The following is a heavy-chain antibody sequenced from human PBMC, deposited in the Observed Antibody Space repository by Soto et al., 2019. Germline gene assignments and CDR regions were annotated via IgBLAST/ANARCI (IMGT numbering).Heavy chain of an antibody. CDR3: ARSPYRSSSLLWFDT. D-gene: IGHD6-6*01. CDR1: GGSLSSPYYY. CDR2: IYLSGTT. J-gene: IGHJ5*02. Sequence: PXETLSLPCSVSGGSLSSPYYYWSWIRQPPGKGLEWIVYIYLSGTTYYNPSLKSRVSMSLDTSKSQVSLKLRYVTAADSAVYFCARSPYRSSSLLWFDTWGQGAPVTVSS. V-gene: IGHV4-30-4*01.